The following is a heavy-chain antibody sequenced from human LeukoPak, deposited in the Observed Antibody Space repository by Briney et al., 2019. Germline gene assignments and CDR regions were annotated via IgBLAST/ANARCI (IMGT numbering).Heavy chain of an antibody. CDR1: GFTVSSNY. CDR2: IYSGGST. D-gene: IGHD2-21*02. V-gene: IGHV3-53*01. Sequence: GGSLRLSCAASGFTVSSNYMSWVRQGPGKGLEWVSVIYSGGSTYYADSVMGRFTISRDNSKDTLYLQMNSLRAEDTAVYYCARDCGGDCSDAFDIWGQGTMVTVSS. CDR3: ARDCGGDCSDAFDI. J-gene: IGHJ3*02.